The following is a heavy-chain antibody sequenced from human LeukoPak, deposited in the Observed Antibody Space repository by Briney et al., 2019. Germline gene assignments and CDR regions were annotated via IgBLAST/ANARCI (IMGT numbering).Heavy chain of an antibody. V-gene: IGHV3-74*01. D-gene: IGHD2-21*01. CDR2: INSDGSST. J-gene: IGHJ4*02. Sequence: GGSLRLSCAASGFTFSSYWMHWVRQAPGKGLVWVSRINSDGSSTSYADSVKGRFTISRDNAKNTLYLQMNSLRAEDTAVYYCAKEFHGGRPFYFDYWGQGTLVTVSS. CDR1: GFTFSSYW. CDR3: AKEFHGGRPFYFDY.